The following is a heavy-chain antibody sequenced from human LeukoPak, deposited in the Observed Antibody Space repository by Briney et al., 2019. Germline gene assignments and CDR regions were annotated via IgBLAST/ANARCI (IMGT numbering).Heavy chain of an antibody. CDR3: AKDPPKGRWLQVLRYYFDY. CDR2: LSGSGGST. J-gene: IGHJ4*02. V-gene: IGHV3-23*01. CDR1: GFTLSSYA. D-gene: IGHD5-24*01. Sequence: PGGSLRLSCAASGFTLSSYAMSWVRQAPGEGLEWVSALSGSGGSTYYADSVKGRFTISRDNSKNTLYLQMNRLRAEDTAVYYCAKDPPKGRWLQVLRYYFDYWGQGTLVTVSS.